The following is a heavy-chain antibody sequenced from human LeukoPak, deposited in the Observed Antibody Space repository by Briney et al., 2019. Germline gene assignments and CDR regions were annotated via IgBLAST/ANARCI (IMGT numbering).Heavy chain of an antibody. V-gene: IGHV3-23*01. D-gene: IGHD3-22*01. CDR1: GFIFSSYD. Sequence: GGSLRLSCAASGFIFSSYDMTWVRQAPGKGLEWVSSISGSGGSIFYADSVKGRFTISRDNSKNTLYLQMNSLRAEDTAVYYCAKADGDYYDSSGSFDYWGQGTLVTVSS. CDR3: AKADGDYYDSSGSFDY. J-gene: IGHJ4*02. CDR2: ISGSGGSI.